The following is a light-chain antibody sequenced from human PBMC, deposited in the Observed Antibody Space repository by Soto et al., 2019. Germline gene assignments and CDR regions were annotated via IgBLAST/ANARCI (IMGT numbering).Light chain of an antibody. CDR1: SSDVGGYNY. CDR2: EVS. Sequence: QSALTQPASVSGSPGQSITISCTGTSSDVGGYNYVSWYQQHPGKAPKLMIYEVSNRPSGVSNRFSGSMSGNTASLTISGLQAEDEAAYYCRSYTSSRTRVFGGGTKHTVL. J-gene: IGLJ3*02. CDR3: RSYTSSRTRV. V-gene: IGLV2-14*01.